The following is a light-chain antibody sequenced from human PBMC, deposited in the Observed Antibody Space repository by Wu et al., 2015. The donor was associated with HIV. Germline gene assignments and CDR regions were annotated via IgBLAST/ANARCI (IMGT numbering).Light chain of an antibody. Sequence: EIVMTQSPATLSVSPGERATLSCRASQSVSSNLAWYQQKPGQAPRLLIYGASTRATGIPARFSGSGSGTEFTLTINSLEPEDFAVYYCHQRRNWPPLTFGGGTKGGDQT. J-gene: IGKJ4*01. CDR3: HQRRNWPPLT. CDR2: GAS. CDR1: QSVSSN. V-gene: IGKV3-15*01.